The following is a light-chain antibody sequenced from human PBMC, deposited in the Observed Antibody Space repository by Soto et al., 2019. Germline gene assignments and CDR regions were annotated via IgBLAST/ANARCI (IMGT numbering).Light chain of an antibody. V-gene: IGKV1-12*01. Sequence: DIQMTQSPSSVSASVGDRVTITCRASQAISTWLAWYQQKPEKDPKLLLYAASNLQTGVPSRFSGSGSGTDFTLTISSLQPEDFATYYCQQANSFPRTFGQGTKVEIK. CDR3: QQANSFPRT. J-gene: IGKJ1*01. CDR1: QAISTW. CDR2: AAS.